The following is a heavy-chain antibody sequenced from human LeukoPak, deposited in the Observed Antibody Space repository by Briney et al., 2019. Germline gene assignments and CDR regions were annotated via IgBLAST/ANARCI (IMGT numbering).Heavy chain of an antibody. D-gene: IGHD3-3*01. J-gene: IGHJ4*02. Sequence: GASVKVSCKASGGTFISYAISWVRQAPGQGLEWMGRINPNSGGTNYAQKFQGRVTMTRDTSISTAYMELSRLRSDDTAVYYCARESEALLDYWGQGTLVTVSS. CDR2: INPNSGGT. V-gene: IGHV1-2*06. CDR1: GGTFISYA. CDR3: ARESEALLDY.